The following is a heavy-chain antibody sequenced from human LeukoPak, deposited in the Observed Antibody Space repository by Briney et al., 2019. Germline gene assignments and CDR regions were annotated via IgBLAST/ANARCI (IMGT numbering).Heavy chain of an antibody. D-gene: IGHD6-19*01. V-gene: IGHV4-34*01. J-gene: IGHJ4*02. CDR1: GGSFSGYY. CDR2: INHSGST. CDR3: ATTFSYTSGGYDY. Sequence: PSETLSLTCAVYGGSFSGYYWSWIRQPPGKGLEWIGEINHSGSTNYNPSLKSRVTISVDTSKNQFSLKVTSVTAADTAVYYCATTFSYTSGGYDYWGQGTLVTVSS.